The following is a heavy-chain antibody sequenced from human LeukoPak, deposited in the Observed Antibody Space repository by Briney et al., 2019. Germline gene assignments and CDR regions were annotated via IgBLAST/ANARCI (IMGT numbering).Heavy chain of an antibody. Sequence: PGGSLRLSCAASGFTFSSYAMHWVRQAPGKGLEWVAVISYDGSNKYYADSVKGRFTISRDNSKSTLYLQMNSLRAEDTAVYYCARKSRDGYNYDSSGFFDYWGQGTLVTVSS. D-gene: IGHD5-24*01. V-gene: IGHV3-30-3*01. CDR2: ISYDGSNK. J-gene: IGHJ4*02. CDR3: ARKSRDGYNYDSSGFFDY. CDR1: GFTFSSYA.